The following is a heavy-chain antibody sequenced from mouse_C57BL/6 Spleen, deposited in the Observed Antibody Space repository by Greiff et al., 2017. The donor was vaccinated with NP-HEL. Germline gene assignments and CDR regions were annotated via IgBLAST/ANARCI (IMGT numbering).Heavy chain of an antibody. V-gene: IGHV1-53*01. CDR3: ARDSLYYYGSSFYAMDY. Sequence: QVQLQQPGTELVKPGASVKLSCKASGYTFTSYWMHWVKQRPGQGLEWIGNINPSNGGTNYNEKFQSKATLTVDKSSSTAYMQLSSLTSEDSAVYYCARDSLYYYGSSFYAMDYWGQGTSVTVSS. J-gene: IGHJ4*01. D-gene: IGHD1-1*01. CDR2: INPSNGGT. CDR1: GYTFTSYW.